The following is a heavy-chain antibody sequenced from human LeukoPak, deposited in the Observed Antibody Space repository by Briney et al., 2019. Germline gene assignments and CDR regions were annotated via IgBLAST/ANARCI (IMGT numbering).Heavy chain of an antibody. Sequence: VGSLRLSCAASGFTFSSYSMNWVRQAPGKGLEWVSSISSSSYIYYADSVKGRFTISRDNAKNSLYLQMNSLRAEDTAVYYCARDRGVGELLGSWFDPWGQGTLVTVSS. D-gene: IGHD1-26*01. CDR3: ARDRGVGELLGSWFDP. CDR1: GFTFSSYS. V-gene: IGHV3-21*01. CDR2: ISSSSYI. J-gene: IGHJ5*02.